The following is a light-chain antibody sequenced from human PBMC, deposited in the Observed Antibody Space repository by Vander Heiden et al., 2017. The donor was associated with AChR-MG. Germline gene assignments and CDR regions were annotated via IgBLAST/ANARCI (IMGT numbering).Light chain of an antibody. J-gene: IGLJ1*01. V-gene: IGLV2-23*02. Sequence: SALTQPAPGSGSPGQSLTISCTGTSSDVGSYNLVSWYQQQPGKAPKLMIYEVSKRPSGVSNRFSGSKSGNTASLTISGLQAEDEADYYCCSYAGSSTSPYVFGTGTKVTVL. CDR1: SSDVGSYNL. CDR3: CSYAGSSTSPYV. CDR2: EVS.